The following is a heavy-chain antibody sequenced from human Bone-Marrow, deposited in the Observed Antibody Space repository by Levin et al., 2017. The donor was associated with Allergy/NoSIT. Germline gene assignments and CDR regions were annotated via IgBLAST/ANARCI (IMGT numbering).Heavy chain of an antibody. V-gene: IGHV2-5*02. D-gene: IGHD6-19*01. J-gene: IGHJ4*02. CDR1: GFSLSTSGVG. Sequence: TLSLTCTFSGFSLSTSGVGVGWIRQPPGKALEWLALVYWDDDKRYSPSLKSRLTITKDTSKNQVVLTMTNMDPVDTATYYCAGSIGWYRYDYWGQGTLVAVSS. CDR2: VYWDDDK. CDR3: AGSIGWYRYDY.